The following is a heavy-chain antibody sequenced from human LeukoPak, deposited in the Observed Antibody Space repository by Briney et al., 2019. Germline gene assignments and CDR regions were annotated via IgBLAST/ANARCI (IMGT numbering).Heavy chain of an antibody. J-gene: IGHJ6*03. CDR2: IYYSGST. CDR1: GGSISSGDYY. CDR3: ARVPYYYGSGSYYPYYYYYYMDV. V-gene: IGHV4-30-4*01. D-gene: IGHD3-10*01. Sequence: PSETLFLTCTVSGGSISSGDYYWSWIRQPPGKGLEWIGYIYYSGSTYYNPSLKSRVTISVDTSKNQFSLKLSSVTAADTAVYYCARVPYYYGSGSYYPYYYYYYMDVWGKGTTVTVSS.